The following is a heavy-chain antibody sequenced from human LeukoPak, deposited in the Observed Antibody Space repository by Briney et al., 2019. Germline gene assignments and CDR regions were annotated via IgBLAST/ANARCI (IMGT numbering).Heavy chain of an antibody. CDR3: ASSGSYRFDY. CDR1: GFIFSNDA. D-gene: IGHD1-26*01. Sequence: GRSLRLSCAASGFIFSNDAMHWVRQAPGKGLEWVSHITASGTAMFYADSVKGRFTISKDNAKNSLYLQMNSLRDEDTAVYYCASSGSYRFDYWGQGTLVTVSS. CDR2: ITASGTAM. V-gene: IGHV3-48*02. J-gene: IGHJ4*02.